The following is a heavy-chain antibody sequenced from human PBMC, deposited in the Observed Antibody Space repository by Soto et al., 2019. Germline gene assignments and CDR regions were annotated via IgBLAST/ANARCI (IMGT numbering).Heavy chain of an antibody. D-gene: IGHD6-13*01. Sequence: SETLSLTCTVSGGSVSSGSYYWSWIRQPPGKGLEWIGYIYYSGSTNYNPSLKSRVTISVDTSKNQFSLKLSSVTAADTAVYYCARDWASSYSSSSYWFDPWGQGTLVTVSS. CDR2: IYYSGST. V-gene: IGHV4-61*01. J-gene: IGHJ5*02. CDR1: GGSVSSGSYY. CDR3: ARDWASSYSSSSYWFDP.